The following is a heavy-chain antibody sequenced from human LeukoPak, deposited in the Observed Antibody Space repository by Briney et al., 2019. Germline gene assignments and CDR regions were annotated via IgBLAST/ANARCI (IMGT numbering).Heavy chain of an antibody. Sequence: SKTLPLTCTVSGASVSSHYWSWIRQPPGKGLEWIGYVSYSGGTNHNAALKRRLTNSLDTSKDQFSLTVQPVIGGDTPVFYCARLSTYYDYWSPLDYWGQGTLVTVSS. V-gene: IGHV4-59*02. CDR2: VSYSGGT. CDR1: GASVSSHY. D-gene: IGHD3-3*01. CDR3: ARLSTYYDYWSPLDY. J-gene: IGHJ4*02.